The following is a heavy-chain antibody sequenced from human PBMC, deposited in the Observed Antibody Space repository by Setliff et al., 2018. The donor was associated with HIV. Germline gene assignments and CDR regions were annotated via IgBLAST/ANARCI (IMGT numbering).Heavy chain of an antibody. J-gene: IGHJ6*03. CDR1: GGSISSAY. Sequence: PSETLSLTCAVSGGSISSAYWSWVRQPPGKGLEWIGYIYSGGITKYNPSLKSRVTISVDTSKNRFSLTLSSVTAADTAMYYCARRGYSYVERVYYYYMDVWGKGTTVTVSS. CDR2: IYSGGIT. V-gene: IGHV4-59*08. D-gene: IGHD5-18*01. CDR3: ARRGYSYVERVYYYYMDV.